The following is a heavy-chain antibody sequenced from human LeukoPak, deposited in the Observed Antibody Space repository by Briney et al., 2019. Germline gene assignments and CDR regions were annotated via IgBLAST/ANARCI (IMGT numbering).Heavy chain of an antibody. CDR3: ARVLWFFDV. CDR2: IYYSGTT. J-gene: IGHJ2*01. V-gene: IGHV4-30-4*07. Sequence: SETLSLTCTVSGDSISSGGYSWGWIRQPPGKGLEWIGYIYYSGTTNYNPSLKGRVTISVDTSENQFSLNLISVTAADTAVYYCARVLWFFDVWGRGALVTVSS. CDR1: GDSISSGGYS.